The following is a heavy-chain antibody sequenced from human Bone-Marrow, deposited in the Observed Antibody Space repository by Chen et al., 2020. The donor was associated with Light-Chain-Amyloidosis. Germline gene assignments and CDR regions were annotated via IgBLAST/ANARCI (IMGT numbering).Heavy chain of an antibody. CDR1: GFTFSSHA. D-gene: IGHD2-2*01. Sequence: EVQLLESGGGLVQPGGSLRLSCAASGFTFSSHAMNWVRQAPGKGLEWVSAIGGIGGSTYYADSVKGRFTISRDNSKNTLYVQMDSLRAEDTAVYYCAKDRCTSISCSDFDYWGQGTLVTVSS. J-gene: IGHJ4*02. CDR3: AKDRCTSISCSDFDY. V-gene: IGHV3-23*01. CDR2: IGGIGGST.